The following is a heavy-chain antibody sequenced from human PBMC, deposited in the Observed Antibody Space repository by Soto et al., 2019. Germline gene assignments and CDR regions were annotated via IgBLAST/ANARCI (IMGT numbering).Heavy chain of an antibody. CDR3: AKQGGKYGIRSFDP. CDR1: GGSISSYY. V-gene: IGHV4-59*08. Sequence: PSETLSHTCTVSGGSISSYYWSWIRQPPGKGLEWIGYIYYSGSTNYNPSLKSRVTISVDTSKNQFSLKLSSVTAADTAVYYCAKQGGKYGIRSFDPWGQGTLVTVSS. D-gene: IGHD1-1*01. CDR2: IYYSGST. J-gene: IGHJ5*02.